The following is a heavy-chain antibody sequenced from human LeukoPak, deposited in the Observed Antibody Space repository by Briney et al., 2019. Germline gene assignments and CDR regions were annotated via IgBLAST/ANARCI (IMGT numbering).Heavy chain of an antibody. D-gene: IGHD3-3*01. CDR3: AKSLRFLERPPKYYMDV. Sequence: SSETLSLTCAVYGGSFSGYYWSWIRQPPGKGLEWIGEINHSGSTNYNPSLKSRVTISVDTSKNQFSLKLGSVTAADTAVYYCAKSLRFLERPPKYYMDVWGKGTTVTVSS. CDR1: GGSFSGYY. CDR2: INHSGST. V-gene: IGHV4-34*01. J-gene: IGHJ6*03.